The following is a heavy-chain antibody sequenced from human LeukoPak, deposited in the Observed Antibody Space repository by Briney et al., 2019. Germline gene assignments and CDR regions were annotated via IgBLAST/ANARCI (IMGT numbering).Heavy chain of an antibody. CDR1: GYTFTSYY. J-gene: IGHJ6*02. D-gene: IGHD6-13*01. CDR2: INPSGGST. V-gene: IGHV1-46*01. Sequence: GASVKVSCKASGYTFTSYYMHWVRQAPGQGLEWMGIINPSGGSTSDAQKFQGRVTMTRDTSTSTVYMELSSLRSEDTAVYYCAGNIAAADIYYYYGMDVWGQGTTVTVSS. CDR3: AGNIAAADIYYYYGMDV.